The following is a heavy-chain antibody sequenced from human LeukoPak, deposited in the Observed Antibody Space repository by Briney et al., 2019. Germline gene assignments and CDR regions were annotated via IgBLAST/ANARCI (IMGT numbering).Heavy chain of an antibody. D-gene: IGHD3-22*01. CDR3: ARVKTYDSSGYKDD. J-gene: IGHJ4*02. CDR2: INWNGGST. Sequence: GGSLRLSCAVSGFTFDDYGMSWVRQAPGKGLEWVSGINWNGGSTGYADSVKGRFTISRDNAKNSLYLQMNSLRAEDTALYYCARVKTYDSSGYKDDWGQGTLVTVSS. CDR1: GFTFDDYG. V-gene: IGHV3-20*04.